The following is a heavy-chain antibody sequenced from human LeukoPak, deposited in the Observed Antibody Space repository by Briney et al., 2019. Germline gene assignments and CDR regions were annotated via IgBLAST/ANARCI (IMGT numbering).Heavy chain of an antibody. CDR1: GFTFSSYA. CDR2: ISGSGGST. CDR3: AKAVPYYYDSSGYPFDY. D-gene: IGHD3-22*01. J-gene: IGHJ4*02. V-gene: IGHV3-23*01. Sequence: GGSLRLSCAASGFTFSSYAISWVRQAPGKGLEWVSAISGSGGSTYYADSVKGRFTISRDNSKNTLYLQMNSLRAEDTAVYYCAKAVPYYYDSSGYPFDYWGQGTLVTVSS.